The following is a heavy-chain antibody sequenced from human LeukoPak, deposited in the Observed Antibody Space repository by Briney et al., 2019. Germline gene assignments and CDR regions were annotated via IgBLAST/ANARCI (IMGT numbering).Heavy chain of an antibody. Sequence: GESLKISCKGSGYSFTNYWIGWVRQMPGKGLEWMGIIYPGDSDTRYSPSFQGQVTISADKSISTAYLQWSSLKASDTVIYYCARHTYYDVLTAPFDPWGQGTLVTVSS. CDR3: ARHTYYDVLTAPFDP. CDR2: IYPGDSDT. J-gene: IGHJ5*02. D-gene: IGHD3-9*01. V-gene: IGHV5-51*01. CDR1: GYSFTNYW.